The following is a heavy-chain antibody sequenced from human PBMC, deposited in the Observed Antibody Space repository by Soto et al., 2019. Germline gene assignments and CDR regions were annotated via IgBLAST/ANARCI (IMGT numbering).Heavy chain of an antibody. J-gene: IGHJ5*02. CDR1: GGSISSYY. CDR3: ARDLRRRYNWFDP. V-gene: IGHV4-59*01. CDR2: IYYSGST. Sequence: SETLSLTCTVSGGSISSYYWSWIRQPPGKGLVWIGYIYYSGSTNYNPSLKSRVTISVDTSKNQFSLKLSSVTAADTAVYYCARDLRRRYNWFDPWGQGTLVAVSS.